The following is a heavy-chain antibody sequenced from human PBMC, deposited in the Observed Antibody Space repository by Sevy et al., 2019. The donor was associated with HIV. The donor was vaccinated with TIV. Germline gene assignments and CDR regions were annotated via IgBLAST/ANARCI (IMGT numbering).Heavy chain of an antibody. Sequence: GGSLRLSCAASGFTFSSYAMSWVRRAPGKGLEWVSAISGSGGSTYYADSVKGRFTISRDNSKNTLYLQMNSLRAEDTAVYYCAKDVYSSSWYYFDYWGQGTLVTVSS. CDR2: ISGSGGST. J-gene: IGHJ4*02. D-gene: IGHD6-13*01. CDR1: GFTFSSYA. CDR3: AKDVYSSSWYYFDY. V-gene: IGHV3-23*01.